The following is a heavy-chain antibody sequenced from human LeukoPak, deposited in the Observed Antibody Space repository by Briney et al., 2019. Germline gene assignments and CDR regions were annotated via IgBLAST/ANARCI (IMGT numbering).Heavy chain of an antibody. CDR2: IGTAGDT. J-gene: IGHJ3*02. V-gene: IGHV3-13*01. D-gene: IGHD1-26*01. CDR3: AREGGSHGLAFDI. CDR1: GFTFSSYD. Sequence: GGSLRLSCAASGFTFSSYDMHWVRQATGKGLEWVSGIGTAGDTYYPGSVKGRFTISRENAKNSLYLQMNSLRAGDTAVYYCAREGGSHGLAFDIWGQGTMVTVSS.